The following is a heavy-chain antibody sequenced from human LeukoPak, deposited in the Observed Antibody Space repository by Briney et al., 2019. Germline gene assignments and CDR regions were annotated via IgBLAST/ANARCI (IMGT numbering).Heavy chain of an antibody. V-gene: IGHV3-11*01. J-gene: IGHJ4*02. CDR2: ISTSGSTI. D-gene: IGHD5-24*01. Sequence: GGSLRLSCATSGFTFSSSWMSWIRQAPGKGLEWISYISTSGSTIFYADSVKGRFTISRDNAKNSLYLQMNSLRAEDTAVYYCARDGDGYNYKLDYWGQGTLVTVSS. CDR3: ARDGDGYNYKLDY. CDR1: GFTFSSSW.